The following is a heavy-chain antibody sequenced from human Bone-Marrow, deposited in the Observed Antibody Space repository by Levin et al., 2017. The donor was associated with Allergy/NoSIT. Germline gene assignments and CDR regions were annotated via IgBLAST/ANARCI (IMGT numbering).Heavy chain of an antibody. CDR3: ARDGR. Sequence: SPTLSLPCAASNYSDKSFYYWGWTRQSPTKGREGLGFIFQSGRAYYTRSSKSRLPFSTDTAKSHLSLRLRSVTAADTATYYCARDGRWGQGGLVTVSS. J-gene: IGHJ4*02. CDR2: IFQSGRA. D-gene: IGHD2-15*01. V-gene: IGHV4-38-2*02. CDR1: NYSDKSFYY.